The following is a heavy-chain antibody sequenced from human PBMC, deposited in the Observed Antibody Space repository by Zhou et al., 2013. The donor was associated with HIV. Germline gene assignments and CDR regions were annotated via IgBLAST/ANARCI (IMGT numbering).Heavy chain of an antibody. CDR3: ANLGYCSSTSCS. CDR2: ISAYNDKT. Sequence: QVQLMQSGPEVKRPGASVKVSCKASGYSFNNFGVAWVRQAPGQGLEWMGWISAYNDKTNFAQKFQGRVTITADKSTSTAYMELSSLRSEDTAVYYCANLGYCSSTSCSWGQGTLVTVSS. D-gene: IGHD2-2*01. J-gene: IGHJ5*02. CDR1: GYSFNNFG. V-gene: IGHV1-18*01.